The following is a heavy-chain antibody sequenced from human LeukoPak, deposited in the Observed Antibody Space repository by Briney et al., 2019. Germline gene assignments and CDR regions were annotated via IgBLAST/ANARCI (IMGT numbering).Heavy chain of an antibody. CDR2: IKQDGSEK. CDR3: AILNYYYGMDV. V-gene: IGHV3-7*01. J-gene: IGHJ6*02. CDR1: GLTFSSYW. Sequence: GGSLRLSCAASGLTFSSYWMSWVRQAPGKGLEWVANIKQDGSEKYYVDSVKGRFTISRDNAKNSLYLQMNSLRAEDTAVYYCAILNYYYGMDVWGQGTTVTVSS.